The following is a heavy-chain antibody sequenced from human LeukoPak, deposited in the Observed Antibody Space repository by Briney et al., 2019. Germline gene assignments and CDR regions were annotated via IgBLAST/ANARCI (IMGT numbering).Heavy chain of an antibody. CDR3: VVGATGYFDY. CDR1: SGSISSSSYY. V-gene: IGHV4-39*01. D-gene: IGHD1-26*01. J-gene: IGHJ4*02. CDR2: IYYSGST. Sequence: SETLSLTCTVSSGSISSSSYYWGWIRQPPGKGLEWIGSIYYSGSTYYNPSLKSRVTISVDTSKNQFSLKLSSVTAADTAVYYCVVGATGYFDYWGQGTLVTVSS.